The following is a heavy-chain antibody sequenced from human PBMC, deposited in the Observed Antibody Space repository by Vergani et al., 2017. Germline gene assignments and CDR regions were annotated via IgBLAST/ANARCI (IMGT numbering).Heavy chain of an antibody. CDR2: SSGSGGST. CDR3: VRDRRPEVVNIFDY. D-gene: IGHD4-23*01. J-gene: IGHJ4*02. Sequence: EVQLLESGGGLVQPGGSLRLSCAASGFTFSNYAMSWVRQAPGKGLEWVSGSSGSGGSTYYADSVKGRFTISRDFSKNSLYLQMNSLRAEDTAVYYCVRDRRPEVVNIFDYWGRGTLVTVSS. CDR1: GFTFSNYA. V-gene: IGHV3-23*01.